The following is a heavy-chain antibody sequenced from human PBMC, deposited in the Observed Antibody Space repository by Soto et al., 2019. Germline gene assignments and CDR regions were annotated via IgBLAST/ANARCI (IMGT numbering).Heavy chain of an antibody. J-gene: IGHJ4*02. CDR3: ASRAAAGSLDY. V-gene: IGHV1-69*10. Sequence: GASVKLSCTVTEDTFSSYAISCVRQAPGQVLEWKRGIIPILGIANYAQKCQGRVTITADKSTSTAYMELSSLRSEDTAGYYGASRAAAGSLDYWGQVTLVTVSS. CDR1: EDTFSSYA. D-gene: IGHD6-13*01. CDR2: IIPILGIA.